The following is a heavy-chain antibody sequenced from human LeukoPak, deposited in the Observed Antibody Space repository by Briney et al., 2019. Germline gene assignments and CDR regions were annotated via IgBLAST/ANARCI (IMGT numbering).Heavy chain of an antibody. V-gene: IGHV4-34*01. CDR2: INHSGST. Sequence: SETLSLTCAVYGGSFSGYYWSWIRQPPGKGLEWIGEINHSGSTNYNPSLKSRVTISVDTSKNQFSLKLSSVTAADTAVYYCARGGYSYGYGYYYYYMDVWGKGTTVIVSS. CDR1: GGSFSGYY. D-gene: IGHD5-18*01. J-gene: IGHJ6*03. CDR3: ARGGYSYGYGYYYYYMDV.